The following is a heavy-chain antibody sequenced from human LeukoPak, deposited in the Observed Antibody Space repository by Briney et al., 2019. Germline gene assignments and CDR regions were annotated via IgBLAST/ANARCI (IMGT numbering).Heavy chain of an antibody. Sequence: SVKVSCKASGGTFSSYTISWVRQAPGQGLEWMGRITPILGIANYAQKFQGRVTITADKSTSTAHMELSSLRSEDTAVYYCASDYYDSSGYYRWGQGTLVTVSS. V-gene: IGHV1-69*02. CDR3: ASDYYDSSGYYR. J-gene: IGHJ5*02. D-gene: IGHD3-22*01. CDR1: GGTFSSYT. CDR2: ITPILGIA.